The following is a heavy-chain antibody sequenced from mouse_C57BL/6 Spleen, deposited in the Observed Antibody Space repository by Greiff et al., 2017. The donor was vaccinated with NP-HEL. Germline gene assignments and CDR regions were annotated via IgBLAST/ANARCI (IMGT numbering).Heavy chain of an antibody. Sequence: EVHLVESGGGLVQPGGSLSLSCAASGFTFTDYYMSWVRQPPGKALEWLGFIRNKANGYTTEYSASVKGRFTISRDNSQSILYLQMNALRAEDSATYYCARYGSSKPHYYAMDYWGQGTSVTVSS. J-gene: IGHJ4*01. CDR2: IRNKANGYTT. V-gene: IGHV7-3*01. CDR1: GFTFTDYY. D-gene: IGHD1-1*01. CDR3: ARYGSSKPHYYAMDY.